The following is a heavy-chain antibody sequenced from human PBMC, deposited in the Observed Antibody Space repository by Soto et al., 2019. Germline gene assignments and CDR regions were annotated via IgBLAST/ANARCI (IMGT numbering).Heavy chain of an antibody. CDR2: MNPNSGNT. D-gene: IGHD2-15*01. Sequence: QVQMVQSGAEVKKPGASVKVSCRASGYSFTSYDVNWVRQATGQGLEWMGWMNPNSGNTAFAEKFQGRVTMTRYTPISTAYMELSGLTSEDTAVYYFARYPYTSYCSDGSCSYDAFDIWGQGTVVTVSS. CDR1: GYSFTSYD. J-gene: IGHJ3*02. CDR3: ARYPYTSYCSDGSCSYDAFDI. V-gene: IGHV1-8*01.